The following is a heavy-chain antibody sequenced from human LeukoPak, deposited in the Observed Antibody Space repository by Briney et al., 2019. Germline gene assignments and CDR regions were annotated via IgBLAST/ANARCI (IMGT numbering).Heavy chain of an antibody. CDR2: IYTSGST. V-gene: IGHV4-4*07. CDR3: ARGGIKDFDY. Sequence: SETLSLTCPVSAASITTYYWSWIRQPTGKGLEWIGRIYTSGSTNYNPSLKSRVTMSVDTSKNQFSLKLSSVTAADTAVYYCARGGIKDFDYWGQGTLVTVSS. J-gene: IGHJ4*02. CDR1: AASITTYY. D-gene: IGHD6-13*01.